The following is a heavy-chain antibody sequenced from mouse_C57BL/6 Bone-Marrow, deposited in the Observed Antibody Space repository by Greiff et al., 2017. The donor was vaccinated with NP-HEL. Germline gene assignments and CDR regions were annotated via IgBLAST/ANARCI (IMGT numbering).Heavy chain of an antibody. CDR2: IYPRSGNT. V-gene: IGHV1-81*01. Sequence: VQLQESGAELARPGASVKLSCKASGYTFTRYGISWVKQRTGQGLEWMGEIYPRSGNTYYTEKFKGKATLTADKSSSTTYMKLRSLTSEDSAVYFSSRFDGFAYWGQGTLVTVSA. CDR3: SRFDGFAY. CDR1: GYTFTRYG. J-gene: IGHJ3*01.